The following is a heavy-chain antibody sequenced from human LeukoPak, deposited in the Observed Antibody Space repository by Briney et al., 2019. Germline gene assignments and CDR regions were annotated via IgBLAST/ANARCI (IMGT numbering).Heavy chain of an antibody. CDR1: GFTFSSYA. CDR3: AKRQVPDY. V-gene: IGHV3-23*01. CDR2: ISGSGDST. Sequence: NPGGSLRLSCAASGFTFSSYAMSWVGKAQGKGLEWISGISGSGDSTKYADSVKGRLTISRDNSKSTLYLQMNSLRADDTAVYYCAKRQVPDYWGQGTLVTVSS. D-gene: IGHD1-1*01. J-gene: IGHJ4*02.